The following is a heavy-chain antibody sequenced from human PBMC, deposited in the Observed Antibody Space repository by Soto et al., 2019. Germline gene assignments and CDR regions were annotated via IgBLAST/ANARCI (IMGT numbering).Heavy chain of an antibody. V-gene: IGHV1-46*01. CDR3: ARVAVDTAMVLYYFDY. CDR1: GYTFTSYY. D-gene: IGHD5-18*01. Sequence: GASVKVSCKASGYTFTSYYMHWVRQAPGQGLEWMGIINPSGGSTSYAQKFQGRVTMTRDTSTSTVYMELSSLRSEDTAVYYCARVAVDTAMVLYYFDYWGHGTLVTVSS. J-gene: IGHJ4*01. CDR2: INPSGGST.